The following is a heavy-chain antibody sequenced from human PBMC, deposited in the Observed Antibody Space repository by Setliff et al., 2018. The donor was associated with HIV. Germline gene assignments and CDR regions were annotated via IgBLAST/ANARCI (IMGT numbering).Heavy chain of an antibody. D-gene: IGHD3-22*01. V-gene: IGHV1-8*02. CDR3: AREIFPQGIVVVFDAFDI. CDR2: MNPNSGNT. Sequence: ASVKVSCKASGYTFTSYDINWVRQATGQGLEWMGWMNPNSGNTGYPQKFQGRVTMTRNTSISTAYMELSSLGSEDTAVYYCAREIFPQGIVVVFDAFDIWGQGTMVTVSS. J-gene: IGHJ3*02. CDR1: GYTFTSYD.